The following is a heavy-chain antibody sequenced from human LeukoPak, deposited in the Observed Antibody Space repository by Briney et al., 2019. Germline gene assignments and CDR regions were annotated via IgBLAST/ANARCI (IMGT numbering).Heavy chain of an antibody. CDR3: ARVGDINYFDY. Sequence: GGSLRLSCAASGFTFSNYAMHWVRQAPGKGLEYVSAISRNGDNTYYANSVTGRFTISRDNSKNTLWLQMGSLRADDMAMYYCARVGDINYFDYWGQGTLVTVSS. CDR2: ISRNGDNT. J-gene: IGHJ4*02. CDR1: GFTFSNYA. D-gene: IGHD3-10*01. V-gene: IGHV3-64*01.